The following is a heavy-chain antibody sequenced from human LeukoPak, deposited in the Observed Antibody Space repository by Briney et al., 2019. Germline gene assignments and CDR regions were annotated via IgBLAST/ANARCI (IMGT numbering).Heavy chain of an antibody. V-gene: IGHV3-23*01. CDR2: LTGTGDTT. CDR1: GFTFSNFA. J-gene: IGHJ4*02. Sequence: GGSLRLSCAVSGFTFSNFAMSWVRQAPGKGLEWVSALTGTGDTTFYADSVKGRFTISRDNSKNTLYLQMNSLRVDDTAVYYCATDRSYYDSTGYSYWGQGTLVTVSS. D-gene: IGHD3-22*01. CDR3: ATDRSYYDSTGYSY.